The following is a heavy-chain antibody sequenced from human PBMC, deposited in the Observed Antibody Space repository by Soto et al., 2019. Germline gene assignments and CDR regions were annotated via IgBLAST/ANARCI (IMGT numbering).Heavy chain of an antibody. Sequence: EVQLLESGGGLVQPGGSLRLSCAASGFTFSSYAMSWVRQAPGKGLEWVSAISGSGGSTYYADSVKGRFTISRDNPKYALYLQMNSLRAEDTAVYYCAKVDRDYGDYDRFCYWGQGTLVTVSS. CDR3: AKVDRDYGDYDRFCY. CDR1: GFTFSSYA. D-gene: IGHD4-17*01. J-gene: IGHJ4*02. CDR2: ISGSGGST. V-gene: IGHV3-23*01.